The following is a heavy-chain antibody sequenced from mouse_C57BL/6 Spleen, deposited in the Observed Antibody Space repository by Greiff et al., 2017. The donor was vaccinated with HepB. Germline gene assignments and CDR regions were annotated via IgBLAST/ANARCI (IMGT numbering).Heavy chain of an antibody. CDR1: GYSFTGYF. V-gene: IGHV1-20*01. CDR3: ARMEDGSRVYYYAMDY. D-gene: IGHD1-1*01. CDR2: INPYNGDT. J-gene: IGHJ4*01. Sequence: EVQLQQSGPELVKPGDSVKISCKASGYSFTGYFMNWVMQSHGKSLEWIGRINPYNGDTFYNQKFKGKATLTVDKSSSTAHMELRSLTSEDSAVYYCARMEDGSRVYYYAMDYWGQGTSVTVSS.